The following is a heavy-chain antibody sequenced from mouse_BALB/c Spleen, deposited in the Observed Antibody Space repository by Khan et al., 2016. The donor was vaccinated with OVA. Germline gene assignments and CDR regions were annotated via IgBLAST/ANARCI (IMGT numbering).Heavy chain of an antibody. CDR3: SSSTYKYAFLY. D-gene: IGHD1-3*01. V-gene: IGHV3-8*02. Sequence: VQLKESGPSLVKPSQTLSLICSVTGDSITSGYWNWIRKFPGNKLEFMGYMIYSGHTYYNPSLKSRISITRHTSKNQYYLQLTSVTTEDTATCYCSSSTYKYAFLYWGRGTLVSFSA. CDR1: GDSITSGY. CDR2: MIYSGHT. J-gene: IGHJ3*01.